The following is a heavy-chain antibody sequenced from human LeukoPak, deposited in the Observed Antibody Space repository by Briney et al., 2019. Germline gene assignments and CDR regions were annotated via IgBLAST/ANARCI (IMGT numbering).Heavy chain of an antibody. D-gene: IGHD3-10*01. CDR1: GYTLTELS. CDR2: FDPKDGQT. CDR3: ASEPEYYGLGSPFHY. Sequence: GASVKVSCKVYGYTLTELSMHWVRQAPGKGLEWMGGFDPKDGQTIYAQKFQGRVTMTEDTSTNTAYMELSSLRSEDTAVYYCASEPEYYGLGSPFHYWGQGTLVTVSS. V-gene: IGHV1-24*01. J-gene: IGHJ4*02.